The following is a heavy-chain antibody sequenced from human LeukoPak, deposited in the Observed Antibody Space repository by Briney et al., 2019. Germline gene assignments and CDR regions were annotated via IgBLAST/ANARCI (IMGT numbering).Heavy chain of an antibody. J-gene: IGHJ4*02. V-gene: IGHV3-23*01. CDR1: GFTFSSYG. Sequence: GRSLRLSCAASGFTFSSYGMSWGRQAPGKGLEWVSAISGSGGSTYYADSVKGRFTISRDNSKNTLYLQMNSLRAEDTAVYYCANSYSGYGIFDYWGQGTLVTVSS. CDR2: ISGSGGST. CDR3: ANSYSGYGIFDY. D-gene: IGHD5-12*01.